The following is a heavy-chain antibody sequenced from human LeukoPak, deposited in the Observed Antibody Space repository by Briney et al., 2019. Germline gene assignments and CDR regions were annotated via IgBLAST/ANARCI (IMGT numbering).Heavy chain of an antibody. CDR1: GGSIYSYY. CDR2: IHSSGSI. J-gene: IGHJ5*02. CDR3: VRREGYSSSPLGS. V-gene: IGHV4-59*08. D-gene: IGHD2-15*01. Sequence: SETLSLTCTVSGGSIYSYYWTWIRQPPGKGLEWIGYIHSSGSIHYNPSVRSRVTMSLDTSKNQCSFNLTSVTAADTAVYYCVRREGYSSSPLGSWGQGTLVTVSS.